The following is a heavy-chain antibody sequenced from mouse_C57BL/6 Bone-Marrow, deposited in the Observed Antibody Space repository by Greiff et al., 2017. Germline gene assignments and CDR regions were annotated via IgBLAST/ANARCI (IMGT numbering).Heavy chain of an antibody. D-gene: IGHD1-1*01. CDR3: ARMLRYWYFDV. Sequence: VQLQQSGPGLVQPSQSLSITCTVSGFSLTSYGVHWVRQSPGKGLEWLGVIWSGGSTDYNAAFISRLSISKDNSKSQVFFKMNSLQADDTVIYYCARMLRYWYFDVWGTGTTVTVSS. J-gene: IGHJ1*03. CDR1: GFSLTSYG. CDR2: IWSGGST. V-gene: IGHV2-2*01.